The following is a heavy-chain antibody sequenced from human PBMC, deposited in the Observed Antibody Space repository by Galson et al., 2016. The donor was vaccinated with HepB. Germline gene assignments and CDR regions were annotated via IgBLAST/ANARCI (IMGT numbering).Heavy chain of an antibody. CDR2: IIPIYGTP. J-gene: IGHJ5*02. Sequence: SVKVSCKASGGTFSSYGINWVRQAPGQGLEWMGGIIPIYGTPNYAQKFQVRVTVNADKCTSTAYMELNSLRSEDTAFYYCARSNDFCNGYKSIWFDPWGQGTLVTVSS. V-gene: IGHV1-69*06. D-gene: IGHD3-3*01. CDR3: ARSNDFCNGYKSIWFDP. CDR1: GGTFSSYG.